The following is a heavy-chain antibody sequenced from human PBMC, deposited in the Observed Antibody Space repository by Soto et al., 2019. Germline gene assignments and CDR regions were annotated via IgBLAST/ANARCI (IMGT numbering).Heavy chain of an antibody. CDR1: GYSLTNND. V-gene: IGHV1-8*01. Sequence: ASVKVSCKASGYSLTNNDVSWVRQATGQGLEWMGWMNPGSGDTGYAQKFQGRVTMTRDISIATAYMELSSLRSDDTAIYYCARMETFGSLNWFDPWGKGPLVTVSS. J-gene: IGHJ5*02. CDR3: ARMETFGSLNWFDP. CDR2: MNPGSGDT. D-gene: IGHD3-16*01.